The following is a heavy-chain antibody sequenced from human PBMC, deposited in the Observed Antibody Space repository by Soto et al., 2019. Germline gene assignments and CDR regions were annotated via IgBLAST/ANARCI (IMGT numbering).Heavy chain of an antibody. V-gene: IGHV3-21*01. D-gene: IGHD1-26*01. J-gene: IGHJ4*02. CDR2: ISSSSSYI. CDR1: GFTFSSYS. Sequence: PGGSLRLSCASSGFTFSSYSMNCIRQAPRSGLEWVSSISSSSSYIYYADSVKGRFTISRDNAKNSLYLQMNSLRAEDTAVYYCARGRGWELLRAAFDYWGQGTLVTVSS. CDR3: ARGRGWELLRAAFDY.